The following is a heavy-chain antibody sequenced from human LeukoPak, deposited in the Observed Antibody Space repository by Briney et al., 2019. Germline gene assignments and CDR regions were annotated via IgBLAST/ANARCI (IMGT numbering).Heavy chain of an antibody. V-gene: IGHV1-69*05. Sequence: GASVKVSCKASGGTFSSYAISWVRQAPGQGLEWMGGIIPIFGTANYAQKFQGRVTITTDESTSTAYMELSSLRSEDTAVYYCARGYRSSTSCYAPGYYYYYYMDVWGKGTTVTVSS. CDR3: ARGYRSSTSCYAPGYYYYYYMDV. CDR1: GGTFSSYA. J-gene: IGHJ6*03. D-gene: IGHD2-2*01. CDR2: IIPIFGTA.